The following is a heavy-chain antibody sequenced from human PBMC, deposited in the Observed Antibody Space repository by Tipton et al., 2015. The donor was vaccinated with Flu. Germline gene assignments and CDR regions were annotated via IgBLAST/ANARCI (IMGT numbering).Heavy chain of an antibody. CDR2: INSDGSTT. CDR3: AKGGSYVVDN. CDR1: GFTFSTYW. V-gene: IGHV3-74*01. Sequence: SLRLSCAASGFTFSTYWMTWIRQAPGKGLVWVSRINSDGSTTSYADSVKGRFTISRDNAKNTLYLQMNSLRAEDTAVYYCAKGGSYVVDNWGQGTLVTVSS. J-gene: IGHJ4*02. D-gene: IGHD1-26*01.